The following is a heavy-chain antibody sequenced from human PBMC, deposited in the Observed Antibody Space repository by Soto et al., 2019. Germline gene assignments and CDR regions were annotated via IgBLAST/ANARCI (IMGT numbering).Heavy chain of an antibody. J-gene: IGHJ4*02. Sequence: VQLLESGGDLLQPGGSLRLSCAASGFIFSSYAMGWVRQAPGKGLEWVSAISGRGGNIDYADSVKGRFTISRDNSTKTLYLQMITMLGQDSAVYYCTRGSASGAFDYWGQGALVTVSS. CDR2: ISGRGGNI. V-gene: IGHV3-23*01. CDR1: GFIFSSYA. CDR3: TRGSASGAFDY. D-gene: IGHD2-8*02.